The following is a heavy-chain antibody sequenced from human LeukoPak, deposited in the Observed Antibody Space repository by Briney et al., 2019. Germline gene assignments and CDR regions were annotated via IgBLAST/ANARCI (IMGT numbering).Heavy chain of an antibody. CDR2: IFHSGST. V-gene: IGHV4-30-2*01. D-gene: IGHD1-26*01. CDR1: GGSISSGGYY. J-gene: IGHJ4*02. Sequence: PSETLSLTCTVSGGSISSGGYYWSWIRQPPGKGLEWIGYIFHSGSTYYNPSLKSRLTISVDRSKNQFSLKLSSVTAADTAVYYCAREVERVTVGATAFDYWGQGTLVTVSS. CDR3: AREVERVTVGATAFDY.